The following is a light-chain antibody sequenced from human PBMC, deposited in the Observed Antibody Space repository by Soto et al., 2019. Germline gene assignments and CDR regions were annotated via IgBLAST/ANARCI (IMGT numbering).Light chain of an antibody. J-gene: IGKJ1*01. Sequence: DIQMTQSPSSLSASVGDRVTITCRASQSINTWLAWYQQKPGKAPNLLIYDASTLESGVPSRFSGSGSGTEFTLTISSLQPDDFATYHSQQYNTYSWTFGQGTKVEI. CDR2: DAS. V-gene: IGKV1-5*01. CDR3: QQYNTYSWT. CDR1: QSINTW.